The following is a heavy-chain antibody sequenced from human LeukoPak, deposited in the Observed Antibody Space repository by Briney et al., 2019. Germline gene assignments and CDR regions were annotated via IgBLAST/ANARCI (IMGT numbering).Heavy chain of an antibody. V-gene: IGHV3-73*01. CDR1: GFTFSSYG. J-gene: IGHJ4*02. CDR2: IRSKANSYAT. Sequence: GGSLRLSCAASGFTFSSYGMHWVRQASGKGLEWVGRIRSKANSYATAYAASVKGRFTISRDDSKNTAYLQMNSLKTEDTAVYYCTRTPYGSGSYYRNWGQGTLVTVSS. D-gene: IGHD3-10*01. CDR3: TRTPYGSGSYYRN.